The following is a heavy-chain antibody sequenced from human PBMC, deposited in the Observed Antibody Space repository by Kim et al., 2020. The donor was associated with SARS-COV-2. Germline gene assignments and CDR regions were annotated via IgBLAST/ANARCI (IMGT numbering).Heavy chain of an antibody. V-gene: IGHV1-2*05. D-gene: IGHD3-9*01. Sequence: ASVKVSCKPSGYIFTHYHLHWVRQAPGQGLEWLGHINPYTGDTIYAQKFQGRVTMTGDKSSGTAYMELTSLRSDDAGLYYCTRYGTGWGNFDFWGQGALVTVSS. CDR1: GYIFTHYH. J-gene: IGHJ4*02. CDR2: INPYTGDT. CDR3: TRYGTGWGNFDF.